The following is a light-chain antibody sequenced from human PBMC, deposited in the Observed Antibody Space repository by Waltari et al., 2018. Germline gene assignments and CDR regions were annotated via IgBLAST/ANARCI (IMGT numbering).Light chain of an antibody. CDR3: QQYGTSTLT. CDR2: RTS. CDR1: QSVSSTY. V-gene: IGKV3-20*01. J-gene: IGKJ4*01. Sequence: EIVLTQSPGTLSLSPGERATLSCRASQSVSSTYLAWYQQKPGQAPRLLICRTSTRATVIPDRFSGSGSGTDFTLTISRLEPEDFAVYYCQQYGTSTLTFGGGTKVEIK.